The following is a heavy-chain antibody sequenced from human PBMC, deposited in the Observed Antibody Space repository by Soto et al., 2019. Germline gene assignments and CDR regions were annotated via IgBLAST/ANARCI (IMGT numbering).Heavy chain of an antibody. CDR3: AHTLPPWGGMDV. CDR2: IYWDDDK. D-gene: IGHD7-27*01. J-gene: IGHJ6*02. V-gene: IGHV2-5*02. Sequence: QITLKESGPPLVKPTQTLTLTCTFSGFSLSTSGVGVGWIRQPPGKALEWLALIYWDDDKRYSPSLKRRLTITKDTSKNQVVLAMTNMDPVDTATYYCAHTLPPWGGMDVWGQGTTVTVSS. CDR1: GFSLSTSGVG.